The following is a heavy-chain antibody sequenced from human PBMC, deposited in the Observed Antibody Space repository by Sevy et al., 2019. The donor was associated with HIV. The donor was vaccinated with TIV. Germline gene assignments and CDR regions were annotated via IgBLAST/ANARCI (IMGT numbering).Heavy chain of an antibody. CDR1: GFTFSSYE. D-gene: IGHD6-19*01. Sequence: GGSLRLSCTASGFTFSSYEMNWVRQAPGKGLEWVSYITLSGSTIYYEDSLKGRFTISRDNAKNSLYLQMNSLRAEDTAVYYCARDRQGITVAGTAIDYWGQGTLVTVSS. CDR2: ITLSGSTI. V-gene: IGHV3-48*03. CDR3: ARDRQGITVAGTAIDY. J-gene: IGHJ4*02.